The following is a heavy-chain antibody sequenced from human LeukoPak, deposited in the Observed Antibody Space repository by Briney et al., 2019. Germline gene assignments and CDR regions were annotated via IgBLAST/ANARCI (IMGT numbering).Heavy chain of an antibody. D-gene: IGHD3-10*01. J-gene: IGHJ4*02. CDR1: GGSFSGYY. Sequence: PSETLSLTCAVYGGSFSGYYWSWIRQPPGKGLEWIGEISDSGSTFYNPSLKSRVTISKDTSESQFSLTLNSVTAADTAVYYCARDLWFGDWGQGTLVTVSS. CDR2: ISDSGST. V-gene: IGHV4-34*01. CDR3: ARDLWFGD.